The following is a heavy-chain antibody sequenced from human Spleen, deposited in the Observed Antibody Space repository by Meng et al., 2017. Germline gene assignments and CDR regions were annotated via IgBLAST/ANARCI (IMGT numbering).Heavy chain of an antibody. D-gene: IGHD5-18*01. V-gene: IGHV1-69*06. CDR2: IIPISGSA. Sequence: KVSCKASRGTFSNYAISWVRQAPGQGLEWMGGIIPISGSANYAQKFQDRVTIIADKFTSTAYMELSSLSSDDTAVYYCARREYSFRSDSYYGLVVWGQGTTVTVSS. J-gene: IGHJ6*02. CDR3: ARREYSFRSDSYYGLVV. CDR1: RGTFSNYA.